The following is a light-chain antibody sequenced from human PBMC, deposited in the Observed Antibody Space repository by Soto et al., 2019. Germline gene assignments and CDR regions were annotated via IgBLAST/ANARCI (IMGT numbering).Light chain of an antibody. V-gene: IGKV1-5*01. CDR2: DAS. CDR3: QQYNSYPWT. CDR1: QSISSW. Sequence: DIQMPQSPSTLSASVGDRVTITCRASQSISSWLAWYQQKPGKAPKLLIYDASSLESGVPSRFSGSGSGTEFTLTISSLQPDDFATYYCQQYNSYPWTFGHGTKVEIK. J-gene: IGKJ1*01.